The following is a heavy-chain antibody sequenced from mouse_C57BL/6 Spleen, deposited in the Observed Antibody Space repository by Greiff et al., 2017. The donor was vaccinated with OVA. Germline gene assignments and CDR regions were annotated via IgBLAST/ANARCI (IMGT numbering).Heavy chain of an antibody. D-gene: IGHD1-1*01. Sequence: VQLQQSGPELVKPGASVKISCKASGYSFTGYYMHWVKQSPGNILDWIGYIYPYNGVSSYNQKFKGKATLTVDKSSSTAYMELRSLTSEDSAVYYCARAYYYGSVYYFDYWGQGTTLTVSS. CDR3: ARAYYYGSVYYFDY. V-gene: IGHV1-31*01. J-gene: IGHJ2*01. CDR1: GYSFTGYY. CDR2: IYPYNGVS.